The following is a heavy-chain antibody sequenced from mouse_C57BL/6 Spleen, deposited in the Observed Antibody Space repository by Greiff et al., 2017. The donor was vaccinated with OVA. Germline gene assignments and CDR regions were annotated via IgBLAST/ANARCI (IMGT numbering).Heavy chain of an antibody. J-gene: IGHJ2*01. CDR3: ARSSGGSSIFDY. Sequence: QVQLQQSGAELVRPGTSVKVSCKASGYAFTNYLIEWVKQRPGQGLEWIGVINPGSGGTNYNEKFKGKATLTADKSSSTAYMQLSSLTSEDSAVYFCARSSGGSSIFDYWGQGTTLTVSS. CDR1: GYAFTNYL. V-gene: IGHV1-54*01. CDR2: INPGSGGT. D-gene: IGHD1-1*01.